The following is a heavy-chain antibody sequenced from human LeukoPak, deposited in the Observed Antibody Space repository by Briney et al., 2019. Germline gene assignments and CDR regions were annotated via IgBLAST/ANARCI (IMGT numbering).Heavy chain of an antibody. Sequence: ASETLSLTCTVSGGSISSSRYYWGWIRQPPGKGLEWIGSIYYSGSTYYNPSLKSRVTISVDTSKNQFSLKLSSVTAADTAVYYCARGGTGVELLLEGVGTSFDYWGQGTLVTVSS. V-gene: IGHV4-39*07. D-gene: IGHD1-26*01. CDR3: ARGGTGVELLLEGVGTSFDY. CDR2: IYYSGST. J-gene: IGHJ4*02. CDR1: GGSISSSRYY.